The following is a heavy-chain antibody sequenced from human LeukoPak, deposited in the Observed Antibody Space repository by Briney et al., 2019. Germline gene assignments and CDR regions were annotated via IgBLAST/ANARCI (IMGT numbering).Heavy chain of an antibody. V-gene: IGHV1-18*01. D-gene: IGHD6-6*01. CDR3: ARGSEEQLALHGYYYYYYMDV. Sequence: RASVKVSCKASGYTFTSYGISWVRQAPGQGLEWMGWISAYNGNTNYAQKLQGRVTMTTDTSTSTAYMELRSLRSDDTAVYYCARGSEEQLALHGYYYYYYMDVWGKGTTVTVSS. CDR1: GYTFTSYG. CDR2: ISAYNGNT. J-gene: IGHJ6*03.